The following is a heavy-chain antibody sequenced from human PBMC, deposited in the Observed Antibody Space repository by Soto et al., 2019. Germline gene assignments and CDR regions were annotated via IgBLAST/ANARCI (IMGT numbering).Heavy chain of an antibody. V-gene: IGHV3-9*01. J-gene: IGHJ3*02. D-gene: IGHD6-6*01. Sequence: GGSRRLSCAASGFTFDDYAMHWVRQAPGKGLEWVSGISWNSGSIGYADSVKGRFTISRDNAKNSLYLQMNSLRAEDTALYYCAKDAPSSGGNAFDIWGQGTMVTVSS. CDR3: AKDAPSSGGNAFDI. CDR1: GFTFDDYA. CDR2: ISWNSGSI.